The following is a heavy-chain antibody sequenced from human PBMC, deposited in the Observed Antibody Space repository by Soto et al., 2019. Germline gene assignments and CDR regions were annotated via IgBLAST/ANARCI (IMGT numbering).Heavy chain of an antibody. V-gene: IGHV3-7*01. D-gene: IGHD6-13*01. CDR2: IKQDGSEK. J-gene: IGHJ5*02. Sequence: EVQLVESGGGLVQPGGSLRLSCAASGFTFSSYWMSWVRQAPGKGLEWVANIKQDGSEKYYVDSVKGRFTISRDNAKTSLYLQMNSLRAEDTAVYYCARDEGSSSWPQYNWFDPWGQGTLVTVSS. CDR3: ARDEGSSSWPQYNWFDP. CDR1: GFTFSSYW.